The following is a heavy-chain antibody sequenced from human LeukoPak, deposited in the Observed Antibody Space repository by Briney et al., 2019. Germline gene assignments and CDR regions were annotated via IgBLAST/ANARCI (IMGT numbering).Heavy chain of an antibody. Sequence: PGGSLRLSCAASGFTFSSYEMNWVRQAPRKGLEWVSYITSSGSTIYYADSVNGRFTISRDNAKNSLYLQMNSLRAEETAVYYCATNGWFVFDYWGQGTLVTVSS. CDR1: GFTFSSYE. D-gene: IGHD3-10*01. V-gene: IGHV3-48*03. CDR3: ATNGWFVFDY. CDR2: ITSSGSTI. J-gene: IGHJ4*02.